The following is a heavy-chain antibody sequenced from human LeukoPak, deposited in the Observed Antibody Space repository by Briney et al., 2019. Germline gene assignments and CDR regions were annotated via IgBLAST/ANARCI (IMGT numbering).Heavy chain of an antibody. CDR3: ARDLGGYSYGSHFDY. Sequence: GGSLRLSCAASGFTFSSYWMSWVRQAPGKGLEWVANIKQDGSEKYYVDSVKGRFTISRDNAKNSLYLQMNSLRAEDTAVYYCARDLGGYSYGSHFDYWGQGTLVTVSS. CDR2: IKQDGSEK. V-gene: IGHV3-7*01. D-gene: IGHD5-18*01. J-gene: IGHJ4*02. CDR1: GFTFSSYW.